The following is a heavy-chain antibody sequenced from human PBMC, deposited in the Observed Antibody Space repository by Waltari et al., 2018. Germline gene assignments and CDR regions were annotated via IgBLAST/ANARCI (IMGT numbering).Heavy chain of an antibody. V-gene: IGHV3-66*01. CDR1: GVTVSNNY. D-gene: IGHD2-2*01. CDR2: IYSGGQT. CDR3: TRGVVASAAASY. J-gene: IGHJ4*02. Sequence: EVQLVESGGGLVQPGGSLRLSCAASGVTVSNNYMNWVRQAPGKGLEWVSTIYSGGQTYYADYGKGRFTISRDNPKNTVYLQMNSLRRDDTAVYYCTRGVVASAAASYWGQGTLVTVSS.